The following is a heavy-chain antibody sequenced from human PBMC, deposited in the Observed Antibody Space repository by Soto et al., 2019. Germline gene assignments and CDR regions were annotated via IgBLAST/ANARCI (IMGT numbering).Heavy chain of an antibody. CDR1: GFTFSSYA. J-gene: IGHJ5*02. CDR2: ISGSGGST. CDR3: AKDPDYGDYVGWFDP. D-gene: IGHD4-17*01. V-gene: IGHV3-23*01. Sequence: GGSLRLSCAASGFTFSSYAMSWVRQAPGKGLEWVSAISGSGGSTYYADSVKGRFTISRDNSKNTLYLQMNSLRAEDTAVYYCAKDPDYGDYVGWFDPWGQGTLVTVSS.